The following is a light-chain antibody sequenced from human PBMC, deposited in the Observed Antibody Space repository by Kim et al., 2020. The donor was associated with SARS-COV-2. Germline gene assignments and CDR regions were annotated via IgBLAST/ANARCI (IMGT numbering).Light chain of an antibody. J-gene: IGLJ2*01. CDR3: ETWDRV. V-gene: IGLV4-60*03. Sequence: QSVLTQSSSASASLGSSVKLTCTLSSGHSSYIIAWHQQQPGKAPRYLMKLEGSGSYNKGSGVPDRFSGSSSGADRYLTISNLQSEDEADYYCETWDRVFGGGTQLTVL. CDR2: LEGSGSY. CDR1: SGHSSYI.